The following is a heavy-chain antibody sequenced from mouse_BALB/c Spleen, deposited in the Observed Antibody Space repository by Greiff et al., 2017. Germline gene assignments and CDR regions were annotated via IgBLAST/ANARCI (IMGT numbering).Heavy chain of an antibody. CDR2: ISTYYGDA. J-gene: IGHJ2*01. D-gene: IGHD1-1*01. Sequence: VQLQQSGAELVRPGVSVKISCKGSGYTFTDYAMHWVKQSHAKSLEWIGVISTYYGDASYNQKFKGKATMTVDKSSSTAYMELARLTSEDSAIYYCARSEITTVYYFDYWGQGTTLTVSS. CDR1: GYTFTDYA. V-gene: IGHV1S137*01. CDR3: ARSEITTVYYFDY.